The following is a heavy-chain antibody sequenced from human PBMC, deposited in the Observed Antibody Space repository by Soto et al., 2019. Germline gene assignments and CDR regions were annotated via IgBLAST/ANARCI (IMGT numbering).Heavy chain of an antibody. Sequence: EVQLLESGGGLVQPGGSLRLSCAASGFTFSSYAMSWVRQAPGKGLEWVSAISGSGGSTYYADSVKGRFTISRDNSKNTLYLQMNSLRAEDTAVYYCANDGRSSSGGYYYYGMDVWGQGTTFTVSS. CDR1: GFTFSSYA. CDR2: ISGSGGST. CDR3: ANDGRSSSGGYYYYGMDV. V-gene: IGHV3-23*01. J-gene: IGHJ6*02. D-gene: IGHD6-6*01.